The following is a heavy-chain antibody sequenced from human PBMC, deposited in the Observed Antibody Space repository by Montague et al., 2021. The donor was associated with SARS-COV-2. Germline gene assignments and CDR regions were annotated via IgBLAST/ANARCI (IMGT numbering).Heavy chain of an antibody. D-gene: IGHD2-15*01. V-gene: IGHV4-59*01. Sequence: SETLSLTCTVSGGSIRSYYWSWIRQPPGRGLEWIGYISSNGGTSYNPTLQSRITISVDTSKRQFSLRLSSVTAADTAVYFCARVPGYEGYYFDPWGQGTLVTVSS. CDR3: ARVPGYEGYYFDP. J-gene: IGHJ4*02. CDR1: GGSIRSYY. CDR2: ISSNGGT.